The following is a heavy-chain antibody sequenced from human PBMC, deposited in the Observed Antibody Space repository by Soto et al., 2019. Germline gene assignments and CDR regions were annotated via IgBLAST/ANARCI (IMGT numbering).Heavy chain of an antibody. D-gene: IGHD3-22*01. CDR2: IYPGDSDT. J-gene: IGHJ4*02. CDR3: ARLGGGDSSGYYPFDY. Sequence: PGESLKISCKGSGYSFTSYWIGWVRQMPGKGLEWMGIIYPGDSDTRYSPSFQGQVTISADKSISTAYLQWSSLKASDTAMYYCARLGGGDSSGYYPFDYWGQGTLVTVSS. CDR1: GYSFTSYW. V-gene: IGHV5-51*01.